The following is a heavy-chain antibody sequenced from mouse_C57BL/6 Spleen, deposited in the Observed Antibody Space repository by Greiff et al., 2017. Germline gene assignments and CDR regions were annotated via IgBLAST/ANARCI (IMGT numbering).Heavy chain of an antibody. Sequence: VQLQQPGAELVMPGASVKLSCKASGYTFTSYWMHWVKQRPGQGLEWIGEIDPSDSYTNYNQKFKGKSTLTVDKSSSTAYMQLSSLTSEDSAVYDCARRDYYGSSSWYFDVWGTGTTVTVSS. CDR2: IDPSDSYT. V-gene: IGHV1-69*01. D-gene: IGHD1-1*01. CDR1: GYTFTSYW. CDR3: ARRDYYGSSSWYFDV. J-gene: IGHJ1*03.